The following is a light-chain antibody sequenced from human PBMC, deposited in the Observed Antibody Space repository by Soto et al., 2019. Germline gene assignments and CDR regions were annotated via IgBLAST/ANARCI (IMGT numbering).Light chain of an antibody. CDR1: SSNIGSNT. Sequence: QSVLTQPPSASVTPGQRVTISCSGSSSNIGSNTVNWYQQLPGPAPKLLIYSNNQRPSGVPDRFSGSKSGTSASLASSGLQSEDEADYYCAAWDDSLNGPYVVFGGGTKLNVL. J-gene: IGLJ2*01. CDR3: AAWDDSLNGPYVV. CDR2: SNN. V-gene: IGLV1-44*01.